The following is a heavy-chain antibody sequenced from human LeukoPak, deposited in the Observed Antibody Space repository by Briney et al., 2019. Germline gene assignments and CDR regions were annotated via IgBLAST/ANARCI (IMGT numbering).Heavy chain of an antibody. CDR1: GFTFSSYA. V-gene: IGHV3-30-3*01. Sequence: SLRLSCAASGFTFSSYAMHWVRQAPGKGLEWVAVISYDGSNKYYADSVKGRFTISRDNSKNTLYLQMNSLRAEDTAVYYCAKGAYYYDSSGYYVLGYWGQGTLVTVSS. CDR2: ISYDGSNK. J-gene: IGHJ4*02. CDR3: AKGAYYYDSSGYYVLGY. D-gene: IGHD3-22*01.